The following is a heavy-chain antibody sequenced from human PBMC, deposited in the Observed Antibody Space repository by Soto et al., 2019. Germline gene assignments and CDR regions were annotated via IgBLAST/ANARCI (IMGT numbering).Heavy chain of an antibody. CDR1: GFTFSSYG. Sequence: QVQLVESGGSVVQPGRSLRLSCAASGFTFSSYGMHWVRQAPGKGLEWVAVIWYDGSNKYYADSVKGRFTISRDNSKNXQYLQMNSLRAEDTAVYYCARGWAYCGGDCSQPFDYWGQGTLVTVSS. CDR2: IWYDGSNK. V-gene: IGHV3-33*01. J-gene: IGHJ4*02. CDR3: ARGWAYCGGDCSQPFDY. D-gene: IGHD2-21*02.